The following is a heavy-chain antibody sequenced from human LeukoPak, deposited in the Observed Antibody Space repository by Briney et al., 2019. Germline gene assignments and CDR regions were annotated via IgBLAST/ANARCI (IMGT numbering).Heavy chain of an antibody. CDR3: ARHRAYSSSSPFAY. V-gene: IGHV4-59*08. J-gene: IGHJ4*02. CDR2: IYYTGST. Sequence: KSSETLSLTCSVSGGSISSLYWSWIRQPPGKGLEWIGYIYYTGSTNYNPSLKSRVTMFVDMSKNQFSLRLSSVTAADTAVYYCARHRAYSSSSPFAYWGQGTLVTVSS. D-gene: IGHD6-6*01. CDR1: GGSISSLY.